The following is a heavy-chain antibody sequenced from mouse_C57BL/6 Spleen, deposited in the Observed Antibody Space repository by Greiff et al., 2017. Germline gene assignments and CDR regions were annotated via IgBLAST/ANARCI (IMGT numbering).Heavy chain of an antibody. CDR1: GYTFTDYY. V-gene: IGHV1-76*01. CDR3: ARSAGNYRWDY. D-gene: IGHD2-1*01. J-gene: IGHJ2*01. Sequence: QVQLQQSGAELVRPGASVKLSCKASGYTFTDYYINWVKQRPGQGLEWIARFYPGSGNTYYNEKFKGKATLTAEKSSSTAYMQLSSLTSEDSAVYFCARSAGNYRWDYWGQGTTLTVSS. CDR2: FYPGSGNT.